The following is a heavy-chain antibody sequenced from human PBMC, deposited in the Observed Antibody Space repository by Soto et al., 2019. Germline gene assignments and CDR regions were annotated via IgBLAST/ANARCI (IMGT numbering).Heavy chain of an antibody. CDR2: VGGSGVTT. CDR1: GFTFSSYA. V-gene: IGHV3-23*01. J-gene: IGHJ4*02. Sequence: EVQVLESGGGSGQPGGSLRLSCAASGFTFSSYAMTWVRQAPGKGLGWVSPVGGSGVTTYYADAVKGRFTLSTGNSENTVFLQMNRLSVEPTAMYYCVKLMYYGGYHPFDSWGKGTLATSSS. CDR3: VKLMYYGGYHPFDS. D-gene: IGHD4-17*01.